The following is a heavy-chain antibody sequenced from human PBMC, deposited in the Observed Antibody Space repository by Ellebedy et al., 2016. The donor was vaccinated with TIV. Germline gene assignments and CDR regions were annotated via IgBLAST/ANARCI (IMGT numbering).Heavy chain of an antibody. D-gene: IGHD3-22*01. V-gene: IGHV6-1*01. CDR3: ARSAYGSAYLTVDY. Sequence: SQTLSLTXAISGESVSSNSAAWNWIRQSPSRGLEWLGRTYYRSKFYYDYAVSVQSRITIGPDISKNQFSLQLNSVTPDDTAVYFCARSAYGSAYLTVDYWGQGTLVTVSS. CDR2: TYYRSKFYY. J-gene: IGHJ4*02. CDR1: GESVSSNSAA.